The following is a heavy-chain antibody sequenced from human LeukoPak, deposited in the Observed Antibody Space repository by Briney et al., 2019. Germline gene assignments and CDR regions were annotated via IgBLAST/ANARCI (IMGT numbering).Heavy chain of an antibody. D-gene: IGHD1-26*01. V-gene: IGHV3-48*04. Sequence: GGSLRLSCAASGFTFSSYSMNWVRQAPGQGLERVSFISSSSSTIYYADSVKGRFTISRDNAKNSLYLQMNSLRAEDTAVYYCARDRGGSYSAIDYWGQGTLVTVSS. J-gene: IGHJ4*02. CDR2: ISSSSSTI. CDR1: GFTFSSYS. CDR3: ARDRGGSYSAIDY.